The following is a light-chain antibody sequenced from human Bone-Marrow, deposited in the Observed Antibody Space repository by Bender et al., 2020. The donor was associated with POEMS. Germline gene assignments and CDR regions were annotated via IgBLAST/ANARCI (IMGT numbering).Light chain of an antibody. V-gene: IGLV1-44*01. Sequence: QSVLTQPPSASGTPGQRVTISCSGGSSNIGAHAVNWYQHLPGPAPKLLIYSSHRRPSEVPDRFSGSRSGTSASLAIIGLQSEDEADYYCAVWDDSLNGWVFGGGTKLTVL. J-gene: IGLJ3*02. CDR2: SSH. CDR1: SSNIGAHA. CDR3: AVWDDSLNGWV.